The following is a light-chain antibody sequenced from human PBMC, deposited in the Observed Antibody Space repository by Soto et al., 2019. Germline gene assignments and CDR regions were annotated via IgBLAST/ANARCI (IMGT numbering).Light chain of an antibody. CDR2: EVS. CDR1: SSHVGGYNY. V-gene: IGLV2-8*01. J-gene: IGLJ2*01. Sequence: QSALTQPPSASGSPGQSVTISCIGTSSHVGGYNYVSWYQQHPGKAPKLMIHEVSKRPSGVPDRFSGSKSGNTASLTVSGLQAEDEADYYCSSYAGSNNLLFGGGTKLTVL. CDR3: SSYAGSNNLL.